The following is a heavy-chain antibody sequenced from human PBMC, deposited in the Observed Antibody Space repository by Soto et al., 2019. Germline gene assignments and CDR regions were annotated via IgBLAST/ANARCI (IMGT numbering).Heavy chain of an antibody. Sequence: WVRQAPGQGLEWMGGIIPIFGTANYAQKFQGRVTITADESASTAYMELSSLRSEDTAVYYCARDRRGGLLLLNWFDPWGQGTLVTVSS. D-gene: IGHD2-15*01. J-gene: IGHJ5*02. CDR3: ARDRRGGLLLLNWFDP. CDR2: IIPIFGTA. V-gene: IGHV1-69*01.